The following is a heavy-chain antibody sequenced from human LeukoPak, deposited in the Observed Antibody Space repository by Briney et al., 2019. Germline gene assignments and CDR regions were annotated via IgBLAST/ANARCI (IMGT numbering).Heavy chain of an antibody. V-gene: IGHV4-4*02. Sequence: SGTLSLTCAVSGGSISSNNWWSWVRQPPGKGLEWIGEIYRSGSTNYNPSLKSRVTISLDKSKNRFSLKLNSVTTADTAVYYCARGPTLYTSGWYPGFDYWGQGTLVTVSS. CDR3: ARGPTLYTSGWYPGFDY. CDR1: GGSISSNNW. J-gene: IGHJ4*02. CDR2: IYRSGST. D-gene: IGHD6-19*01.